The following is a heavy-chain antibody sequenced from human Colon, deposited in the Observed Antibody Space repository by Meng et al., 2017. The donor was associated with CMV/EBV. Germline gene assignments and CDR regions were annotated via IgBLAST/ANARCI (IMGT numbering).Heavy chain of an antibody. Sequence: GKSLKISCATSGFTISSSYMAWIRQTPGKGLEWVALIYSGGSTYYADSVKGRLTISRDDSTDTLFLQMNNLQVEDTGLYYCARGPMIAEGVWGLGTLVTVSS. J-gene: IGHJ4*02. V-gene: IGHV3-66*02. D-gene: IGHD2-21*01. CDR3: ARGPMIAEGV. CDR1: GFTISSSY. CDR2: IYSGGST.